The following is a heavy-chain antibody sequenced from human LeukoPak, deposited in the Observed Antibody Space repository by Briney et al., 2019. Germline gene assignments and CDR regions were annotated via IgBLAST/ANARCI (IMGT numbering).Heavy chain of an antibody. Sequence: TGGSLRLSCAASGFTFSDYYMSWIRQAPGKGLEWVSYISSSSSYTSYADSVKGRFTISRDNAKNSLYLQMNSLRAEDTAVYYCARDGVDYCSGGSCYGYWGQGTLVTVSS. D-gene: IGHD2-15*01. J-gene: IGHJ4*02. CDR2: ISSSSSYT. CDR1: GFTFSDYY. V-gene: IGHV3-11*06. CDR3: ARDGVDYCSGGSCYGY.